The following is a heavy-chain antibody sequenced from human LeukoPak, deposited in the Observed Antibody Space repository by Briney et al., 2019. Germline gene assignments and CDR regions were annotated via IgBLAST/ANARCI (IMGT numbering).Heavy chain of an antibody. V-gene: IGHV3-30-3*01. CDR3: ARDNYKGEPGDILTWNWFDP. CDR1: GFTFKTYT. CDR2: MSNDGSDR. D-gene: IGHD3-9*01. Sequence: GRSLRLSCAASGFTFKTYTIPWVRQAPGKGPEWVAVMSNDGSDRYYADSVKGRFTISRDNSKNTLYLQMNSLRAEDSAVYYCARDNYKGEPGDILTWNWFDPWGQGTLVTVSS. J-gene: IGHJ5*02.